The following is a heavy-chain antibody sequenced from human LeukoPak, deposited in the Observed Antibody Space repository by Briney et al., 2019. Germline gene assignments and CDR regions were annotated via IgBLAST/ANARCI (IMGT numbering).Heavy chain of an antibody. CDR3: ARGRLIYCSSTSCYRSNWFDP. Sequence: SQTLSLTCTVSGGSISSGDYYWSWIRQPPGKGLEWIGYIYYSGSTYYNPSLKSRVTISVDTSKNQLSLKLSSVTAADTAVYYCARGRLIYCSSTSCYRSNWFDPWGQGTLVTVSS. CDR1: GGSISSGDYY. CDR2: IYYSGST. J-gene: IGHJ5*02. D-gene: IGHD2-2*01. V-gene: IGHV4-30-4*08.